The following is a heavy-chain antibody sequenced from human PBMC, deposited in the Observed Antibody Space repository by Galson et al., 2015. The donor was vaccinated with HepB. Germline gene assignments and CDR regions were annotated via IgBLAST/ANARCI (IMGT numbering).Heavy chain of an antibody. V-gene: IGHV3-21*01. Sequence: SLRLSCAASGFTFSSYSMNWVRQAPGKGLEWVSSISSSSSYIYYADSVKGRFTISRDNAKNSLYLQMNSLRAEDTAVYYCAREYYYDSSGYYYLPFAFDIWGQGTMVTVSS. D-gene: IGHD3-22*01. CDR1: GFTFSSYS. J-gene: IGHJ3*02. CDR2: ISSSSSYI. CDR3: AREYYYDSSGYYYLPFAFDI.